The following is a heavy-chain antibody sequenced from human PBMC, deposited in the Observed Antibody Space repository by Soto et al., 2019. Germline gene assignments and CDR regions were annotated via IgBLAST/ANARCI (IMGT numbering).Heavy chain of an antibody. V-gene: IGHV4-4*07. CDR1: GRSMSGYY. CDR3: AREDYYDTGYYVV. D-gene: IGHD3-9*01. CDR2: IYTSGST. J-gene: IGHJ4*02. Sequence: SETLSLTCTVSGRSMSGYYWSWIRQPAGEGLEWIVRIYTSGSTDFNPSLKGRVTMSVDTSKNQFSLKLTSVTAADTALYYCAREDYYDTGYYVVWGQGTQVTVSS.